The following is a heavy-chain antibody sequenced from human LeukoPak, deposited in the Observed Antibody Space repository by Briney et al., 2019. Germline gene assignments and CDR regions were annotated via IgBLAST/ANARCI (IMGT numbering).Heavy chain of an antibody. J-gene: IGHJ4*02. CDR2: IYYSGST. V-gene: IGHV4-59*01. D-gene: IGHD3-16*01. Sequence: SETLSLTCTVSGGSISSYYWSWIRQSPGKGLEWIGYIYYSGSTNYNPSLKSRVTISVDTSKNQFSLKLSSVTAADTAVYYCARVSGGTLIDYWGQGTLVTVSS. CDR1: GGSISSYY. CDR3: ARVSGGTLIDY.